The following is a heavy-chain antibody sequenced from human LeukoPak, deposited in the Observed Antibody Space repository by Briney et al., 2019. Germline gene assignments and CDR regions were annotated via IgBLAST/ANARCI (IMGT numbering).Heavy chain of an antibody. Sequence: GSSVKVSCKASGGTFSSYAISWVRQAPGQGLEWMRGIIPIFGTANFAQKFQGRVTITADESTSTAYMELSSLRSEDTAVYYCARVESRYCSSTSCPEDYWGQGTLVTVSS. J-gene: IGHJ4*02. D-gene: IGHD2-2*01. CDR1: GGTFSSYA. CDR3: ARVESRYCSSTSCPEDY. CDR2: IIPIFGTA. V-gene: IGHV1-69*01.